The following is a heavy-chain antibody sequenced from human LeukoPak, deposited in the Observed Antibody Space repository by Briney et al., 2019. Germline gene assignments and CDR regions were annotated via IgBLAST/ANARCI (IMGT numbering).Heavy chain of an antibody. CDR2: NYSGGST. J-gene: IGHJ4*02. CDR1: GFTVSSNY. CDR3: ARERPLGSSWYLDY. D-gene: IGHD6-13*01. V-gene: IGHV3-66*01. Sequence: GGSLRLSCAASGFTVSSNYMSWVRQAPGKGLEWVSVNYSGGSTYYADSVKGRFTISRDNSKNTLYLQMNSLRAEDTAVYYCARERPLGSSWYLDYWGQGTLVTVSS.